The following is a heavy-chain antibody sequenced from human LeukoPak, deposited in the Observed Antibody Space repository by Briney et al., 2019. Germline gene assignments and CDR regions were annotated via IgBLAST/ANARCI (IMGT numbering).Heavy chain of an antibody. CDR3: ARVVPAAMGSGNWFDP. CDR2: ISAYNGNT. Sequence: ASVKVSCKASGYTFTSYGISWVRQAPGQGLEWMGWISAYNGNTNYAQKLQGRVTMTTDTSTSTAYMELRSLRSDDTAVYYCARVVPAAMGSGNWFDPWGQGTLATVSS. V-gene: IGHV1-18*01. CDR1: GYTFTSYG. D-gene: IGHD2-2*01. J-gene: IGHJ5*02.